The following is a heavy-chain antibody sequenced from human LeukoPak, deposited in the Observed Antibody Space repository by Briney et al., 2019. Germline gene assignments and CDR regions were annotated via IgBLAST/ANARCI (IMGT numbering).Heavy chain of an antibody. J-gene: IGHJ4*02. Sequence: GGSLRLSCAASGFTFSSYAMSCVRQAPGERLEWVSAISGSGGSTYYAHSAIGRFTISRDNTKNKLYLHMNSLLADATAVCYCAKLPLYCSRTSCSLYYWGEGNLVTVSS. CDR2: ISGSGGST. CDR1: GFTFSSYA. D-gene: IGHD2-2*01. CDR3: AKLPLYCSRTSCSLYY. V-gene: IGHV3-23*01.